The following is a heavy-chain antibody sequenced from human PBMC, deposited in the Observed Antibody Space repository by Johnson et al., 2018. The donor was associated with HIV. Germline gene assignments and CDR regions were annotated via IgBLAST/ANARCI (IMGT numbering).Heavy chain of an antibody. V-gene: IGHV3-20*04. D-gene: IGHD3-3*01. Sequence: VQLVESGGGVLRPGGSLRLSCAGSGFTFDEYGMSWVRQVAGKGLEWVSGINWNGGRSGHVDSVKGRFTVSRDNAKNSLYLQMNSLRAEDTAVYYCARGYNFWSGYHDAFDIWGQGTMVTVSS. J-gene: IGHJ3*02. CDR1: GFTFDEYG. CDR2: INWNGGRS. CDR3: ARGYNFWSGYHDAFDI.